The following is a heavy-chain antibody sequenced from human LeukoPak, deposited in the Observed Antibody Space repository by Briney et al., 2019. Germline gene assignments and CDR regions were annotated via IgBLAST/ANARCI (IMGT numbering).Heavy chain of an antibody. D-gene: IGHD3-22*01. CDR3: ARDAMDYYDSSGYYPGGY. J-gene: IGHJ4*02. CDR2: INPNSGGT. CDR1: GYTFTGYY. V-gene: IGHV1-2*02. Sequence: ASVKVSCKASGYTFTGYYMHWVRQAPGQGLEWMGWINPNSGGTNYSQKFQGRVTITRDTSASTAYMELSSLRSEDTAVYYCARDAMDYYDSSGYYPGGYWGQGTLVTVSS.